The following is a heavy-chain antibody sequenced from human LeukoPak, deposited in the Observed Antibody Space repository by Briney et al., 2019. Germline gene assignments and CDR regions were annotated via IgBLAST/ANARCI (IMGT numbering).Heavy chain of an antibody. J-gene: IGHJ3*02. CDR3: ARGRYCSADICSGGDAFDI. CDR2: IYTRGST. Sequence: SETLSLTCTVSGGSINNYYWSWIRQPAGKGLEWIGRIYTRGSTNYNPSLKSRVTMPVDTSKNQFSLKLSSVTAADTAVYYCARGRYCSADICSGGDAFDIWGQGTMVSVSS. CDR1: GGSINNYY. D-gene: IGHD2-15*01. V-gene: IGHV4-4*07.